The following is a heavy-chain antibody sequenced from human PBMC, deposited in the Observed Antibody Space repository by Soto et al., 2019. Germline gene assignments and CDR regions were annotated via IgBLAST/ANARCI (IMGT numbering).Heavy chain of an antibody. CDR2: ISGSGGST. CDR3: AKAQGVRGGWNYYYYGMDV. V-gene: IGHV3-23*01. J-gene: IGHJ6*02. D-gene: IGHD3-10*01. Sequence: PGGSLRLSCAASGFTFSSYAMSWVRQAPGKGLEWVSAISGSGGSTYYADSVKGRFTISRDNSKNTLYLQMNSLRAEDTAVYYCAKAQGVRGGWNYYYYGMDVWGQGTTVTVSS. CDR1: GFTFSSYA.